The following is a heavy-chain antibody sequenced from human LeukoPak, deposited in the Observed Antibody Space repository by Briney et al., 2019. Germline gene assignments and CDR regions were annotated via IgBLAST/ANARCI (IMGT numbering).Heavy chain of an antibody. D-gene: IGHD3-10*01. Sequence: SETLSLTCTVSGGSISSYYWSWIRQPPGKELEWIGYIYYSGTTNYNPYLKSRVTISVDTSKNQFSMKLRSVTAADTAVYYCARGGWSAFDIWGQGTMVTVSS. CDR2: IYYSGTT. CDR3: ARGGWSAFDI. J-gene: IGHJ3*02. V-gene: IGHV4-59*01. CDR1: GGSISSYY.